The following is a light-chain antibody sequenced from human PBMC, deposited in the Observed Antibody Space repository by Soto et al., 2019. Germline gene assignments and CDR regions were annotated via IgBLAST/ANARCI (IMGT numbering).Light chain of an antibody. Sequence: EIVLTQSPGSLSLSPRETATPSCRASQSVSSNHLAWYQQKPGQAPRLLIYGASRRATGIPDRFSGSGSGTDFTLTISRLEPEDFAMYYCQQYGSSTYTFGQGTKVDIK. CDR1: QSVSSNH. V-gene: IGKV3-20*01. J-gene: IGKJ2*01. CDR3: QQYGSSTYT. CDR2: GAS.